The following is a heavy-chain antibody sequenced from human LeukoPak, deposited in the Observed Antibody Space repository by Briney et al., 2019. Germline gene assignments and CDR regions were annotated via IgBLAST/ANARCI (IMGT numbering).Heavy chain of an antibody. J-gene: IGHJ4*02. CDR2: IYYSGST. V-gene: IGHV4-59*01. CDR3: ARGFWSGYPYFDY. CDR1: LGSISSYY. Sequence: SETLSLTCIVSLGSISSYYWSWIRQPPGKGLEWIGYIYYSGSTNYNPSLKSRVTISVDTSKNQFSLKLSSVPAADTAVYYCARGFWSGYPYFDYWDQGTLVTVSS. D-gene: IGHD3-3*01.